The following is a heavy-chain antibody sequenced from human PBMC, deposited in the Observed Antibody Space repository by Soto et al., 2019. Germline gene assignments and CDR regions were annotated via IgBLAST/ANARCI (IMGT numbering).Heavy chain of an antibody. Sequence: QVQLVQSGAEVKKPGSSVKVSCKASGGTFSSYAISWVRQAPGQGLEWMGGIIPISGTANYAQKFQGRGTITADESTSTAYMERGSLRSEDTAVYYCARSQGSSTSLEIYYYYYYGMDVWGQGTTVTVSS. CDR3: ARSQGSSTSLEIYYYYYYGMDV. CDR1: GGTFSSYA. J-gene: IGHJ6*02. CDR2: IIPISGTA. V-gene: IGHV1-69*01. D-gene: IGHD2-2*01.